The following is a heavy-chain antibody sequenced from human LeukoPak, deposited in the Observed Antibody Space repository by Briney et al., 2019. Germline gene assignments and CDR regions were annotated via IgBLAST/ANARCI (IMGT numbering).Heavy chain of an antibody. CDR2: INPNSGGT. D-gene: IGHD2-2*01. V-gene: IGHV1-2*02. Sequence: ASVKVSCKASGYNFPNYGITWVRQAPGQGLEWMGWINPNSGGTNYAQKFQGRVTMTRDTSISTAYMELSRLRSDDTAVYYCARVTSDRVVPAATPFDYWGQGTLVSVSS. CDR1: GYNFPNYG. CDR3: ARVTSDRVVPAATPFDY. J-gene: IGHJ4*02.